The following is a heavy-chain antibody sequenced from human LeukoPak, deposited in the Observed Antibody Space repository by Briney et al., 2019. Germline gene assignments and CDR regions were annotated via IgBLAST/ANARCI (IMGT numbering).Heavy chain of an antibody. Sequence: SETLSLTCTVSGGSISSYYWSWIRKPPGKGMEWIGYIYYSGITNYNPSLKSRVTISVDTSKNQFSLKLSSVTAADTAVYYCAAKLTTVKAFDIWGQGTLVTVSS. CDR2: IYYSGIT. CDR3: AAKLTTVKAFDI. J-gene: IGHJ3*02. D-gene: IGHD4-17*01. V-gene: IGHV4-59*01. CDR1: GGSISSYY.